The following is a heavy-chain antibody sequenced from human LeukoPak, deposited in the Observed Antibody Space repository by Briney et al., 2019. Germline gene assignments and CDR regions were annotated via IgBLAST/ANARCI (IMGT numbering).Heavy chain of an antibody. Sequence: GGSLRLSCAASGFTFSSYWMSWVRQAPGKGLEWVANIKQDGSEKYYVDSVEGRFTISRDNAKNSLYLQMNSLRAEDTAVYYCARVDGDQEIDYWGQGTLVTVSS. V-gene: IGHV3-7*03. D-gene: IGHD4-17*01. CDR3: ARVDGDQEIDY. J-gene: IGHJ4*02. CDR1: GFTFSSYW. CDR2: IKQDGSEK.